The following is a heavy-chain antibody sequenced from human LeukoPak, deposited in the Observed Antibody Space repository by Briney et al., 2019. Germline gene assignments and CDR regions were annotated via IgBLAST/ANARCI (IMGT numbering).Heavy chain of an antibody. V-gene: IGHV3-33*01. Sequence: GRSLRLSCAASGFTFSSYGMHWVRQAPGKGLEWVAVIWYDGSDKYYADSVKGRFTISRDNSKNTLYLQMNSLSAEDAPVYYSARDRIYATPGRWFDPWGQGTLVTVSS. CDR1: GFTFSSYG. J-gene: IGHJ5*02. D-gene: IGHD3-16*01. CDR3: ARDRIYATPGRWFDP. CDR2: IWYDGSDK.